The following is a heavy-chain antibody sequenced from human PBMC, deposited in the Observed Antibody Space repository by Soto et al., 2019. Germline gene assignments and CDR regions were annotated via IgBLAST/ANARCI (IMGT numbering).Heavy chain of an antibody. J-gene: IGHJ4*02. CDR3: ARDHVATAGTLDY. CDR1: GVSVNSGSHY. D-gene: IGHD6-13*01. V-gene: IGHV4-61*01. CDR2: IFYRGAT. Sequence: XGTLSLTGTVSGVSVNSGSHYWRWVRQPPGKGLEWIGYIFYRGATNYNPSLEGRLTISIDTSKNQFSLKLSSVTTADTAFYFCARDHVATAGTLDYWGQGTLVTVSS.